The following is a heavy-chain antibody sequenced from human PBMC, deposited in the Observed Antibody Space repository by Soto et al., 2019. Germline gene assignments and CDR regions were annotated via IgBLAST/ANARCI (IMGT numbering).Heavy chain of an antibody. CDR2: IIPFFGTA. Sequence: SVKVSCKASGGTFSTFGISWVRQAPGQGLEWMGGIIPFFGTAKYSQKFEDRISITADESTNTVYMDLRSLTSEDTAIYYCARSAPMDAGDKYYYDFWGQGALVTVSS. V-gene: IGHV1-69*13. J-gene: IGHJ4*02. CDR1: GGTFSTFG. D-gene: IGHD3-16*01. CDR3: ARSAPMDAGDKYYYDF.